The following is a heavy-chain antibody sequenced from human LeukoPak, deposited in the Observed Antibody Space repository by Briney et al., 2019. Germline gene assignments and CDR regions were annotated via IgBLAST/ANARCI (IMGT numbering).Heavy chain of an antibody. J-gene: IGHJ4*02. CDR2: IRNKAYGSTT. V-gene: IGHV3-49*04. Sequence: SLRLSCTASGFTFDDYAMSCVAQAPGKGLEWGGFIRNKAYGSTTEYDASVKGRFTISRDDSKSIAYLHMNSLKTEDTAVYYCTRVTMRGSSNWAYFDYWGQGTLVTVSS. CDR3: TRVTMRGSSNWAYFDY. CDR1: GFTFDDYA. D-gene: IGHD1-26*01.